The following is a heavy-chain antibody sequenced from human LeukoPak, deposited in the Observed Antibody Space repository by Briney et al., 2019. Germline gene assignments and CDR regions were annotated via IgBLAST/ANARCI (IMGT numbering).Heavy chain of an antibody. V-gene: IGHV3-74*01. CDR2: ISSDGSDI. D-gene: IGHD1-26*01. Sequence: GGSLRLSCAVSGFTFSSSWMHWVRQAPGRGLVWVSRISSDGSDIFYADSVKGRFTISRDNSKNMLYLQMNSLRAEDTAVYYCARDKGAATEERSDYWGQGTLVTVSS. CDR1: GFTFSSSW. CDR3: ARDKGAATEERSDY. J-gene: IGHJ4*02.